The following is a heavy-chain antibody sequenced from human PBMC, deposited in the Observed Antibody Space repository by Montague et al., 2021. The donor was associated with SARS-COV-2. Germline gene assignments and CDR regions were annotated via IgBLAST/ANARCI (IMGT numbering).Heavy chain of an antibody. Sequence: SETLSLTCTVSGVSITDYYWSWIRQPPGKGLEWVGDVLYNKGTNFNPSLRSRVAISVDTSKNQFSLSLTSVTAADTAFYYCQRHTHYDGLNGPPDFWGQGTLVTVSS. D-gene: IGHD3-9*01. CDR1: GVSITDYY. V-gene: IGHV4-59*08. CDR3: QRHTHYDGLNGPPDF. CDR2: VLYNKGT. J-gene: IGHJ4*02.